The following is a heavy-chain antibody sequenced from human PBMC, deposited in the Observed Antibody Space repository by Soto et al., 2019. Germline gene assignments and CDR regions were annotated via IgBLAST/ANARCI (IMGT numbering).Heavy chain of an antibody. Sequence: GGSLRLSCAASGFTFSSYGMHWVRQAPGKGLEWVAVISYDGSNKYYADSVKGRFTISRDNSKNTLYLQMNSLRAEDTAVYYCAREMPGDWGKYYYYYYGMDVWGQGTTVTV. D-gene: IGHD2-21*02. J-gene: IGHJ6*02. CDR3: AREMPGDWGKYYYYYYGMDV. V-gene: IGHV3-30*03. CDR2: ISYDGSNK. CDR1: GFTFSSYG.